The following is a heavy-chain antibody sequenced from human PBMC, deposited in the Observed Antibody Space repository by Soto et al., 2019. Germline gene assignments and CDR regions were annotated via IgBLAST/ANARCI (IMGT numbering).Heavy chain of an antibody. J-gene: IGHJ4*01. CDR3: ATYCFSARCDRVLEN. CDR2: ISSSGTII. D-gene: IGHD1-26*01. CDR1: GFTFSDYC. Sequence: LRLSCASSGFTFSDYCMSWIRQAPGKGLECVSYISSSGTIIYYADSVEGRFTLSRDNAQNSLYLHMCSLRAEDTAVYYCATYCFSARCDRVLENWGQGILVTFSS. V-gene: IGHV3-11*04.